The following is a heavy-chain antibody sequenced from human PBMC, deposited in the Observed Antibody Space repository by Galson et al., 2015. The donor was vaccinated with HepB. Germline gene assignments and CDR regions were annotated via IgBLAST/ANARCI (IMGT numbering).Heavy chain of an antibody. CDR3: ARHVPDDIVVVPAARWYYYYYMDV. CDR2: IYPGDSDT. V-gene: IGHV5-51*01. D-gene: IGHD2-2*01. Sequence: QSGAEVKKPGESLKTSCKGSGYSFTSYWIGWVRQMPGKGLEWMGIIYPGDSDTRYSPSFQGQVTISADKSISTAYLQWSSLKASDTAMYYCARHVPDDIVVVPAARWYYYYYMDVWGKGTTVTVSS. CDR1: GYSFTSYW. J-gene: IGHJ6*03.